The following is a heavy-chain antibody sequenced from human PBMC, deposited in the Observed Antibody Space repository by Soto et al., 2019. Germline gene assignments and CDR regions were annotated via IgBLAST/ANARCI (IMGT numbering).Heavy chain of an antibody. CDR3: ASEGIAVAGSDAFDI. CDR1: GFTFSSYA. J-gene: IGHJ3*02. V-gene: IGHV3-23*03. D-gene: IGHD6-19*01. Sequence: EEQLLESGGGLVQPGGSLRLSCAASGFTFSSYAMSWVRQAPGKGLEWVSVIYSGGSTYYADSVKGRFTISRDNSKNTLYLQMNSLRAEDTAVYYCASEGIAVAGSDAFDIWGQGTMVTVSS. CDR2: IYSGGST.